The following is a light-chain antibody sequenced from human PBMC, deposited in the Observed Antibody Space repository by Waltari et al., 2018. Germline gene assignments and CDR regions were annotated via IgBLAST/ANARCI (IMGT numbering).Light chain of an antibody. CDR2: KAS. V-gene: IGKV1-5*03. CDR3: LQYNSYPWT. CDR1: PSIVVW. J-gene: IGKJ1*01. Sequence: DIQVTQSPSTLSASVGDSVTITCRASPSIVVWLAWYQQKPGQAPRRLIYKASYLESGVPARCSGSGSGTEVTLTISSLQADDFATYYCLQYNSYPWTFGQGTKVEIK.